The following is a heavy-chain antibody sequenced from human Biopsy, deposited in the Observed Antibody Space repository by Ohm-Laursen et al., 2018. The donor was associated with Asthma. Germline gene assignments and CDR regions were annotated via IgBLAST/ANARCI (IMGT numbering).Heavy chain of an antibody. V-gene: IGHV3-21*04. Sequence: SPRLSCSASGFTFSTYSMNWVRQAPGKGLEWVSPISSTSTYIYYADSVKGRFTISRDNAKNTLHLQMHSLGVEDTAVYYCARGDSSGWSHYYFDYWGQGTLVTVSS. D-gene: IGHD6-19*01. J-gene: IGHJ4*02. CDR2: ISSTSTYI. CDR1: GFTFSTYS. CDR3: ARGDSSGWSHYYFDY.